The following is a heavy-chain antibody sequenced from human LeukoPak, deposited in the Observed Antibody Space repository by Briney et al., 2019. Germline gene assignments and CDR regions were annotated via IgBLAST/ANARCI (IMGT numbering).Heavy chain of an antibody. CDR3: AKRGVVIRVILVGFHKEAYYFDS. CDR2: ISSSSSYI. D-gene: IGHD3-22*01. V-gene: IGHV3-21*04. CDR1: GFTFSSYS. J-gene: IGHJ4*02. Sequence: GGSLRLSCAASGFTFSSYSMNRVRQAPGKGLEWVSSISSSSSYIYYADSVKGRFTISRDNAKNSLYLQMNSLRAEDTAVYFCAKRGVVIRVILVGFHKEAYYFDSWGQGALVTVSS.